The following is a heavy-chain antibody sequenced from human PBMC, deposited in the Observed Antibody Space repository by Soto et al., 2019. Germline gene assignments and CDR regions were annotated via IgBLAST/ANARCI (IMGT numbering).Heavy chain of an antibody. J-gene: IGHJ5*02. Sequence: ASVKVSCKXSGYTFTGYYMHWVRQAPGQGLEWMGWINPNSGGTNYAQKFQGRVTMTRDTSISTAYMELSRLRSDDTAVYYCARDVGRFGELGYNWFDPWGQGTLVTVSS. CDR3: ARDVGRFGELGYNWFDP. CDR2: INPNSGGT. CDR1: GYTFTGYY. D-gene: IGHD3-10*01. V-gene: IGHV1-2*02.